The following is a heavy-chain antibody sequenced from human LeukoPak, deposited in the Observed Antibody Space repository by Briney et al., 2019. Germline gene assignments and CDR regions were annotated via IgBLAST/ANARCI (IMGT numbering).Heavy chain of an antibody. V-gene: IGHV4-4*07. CDR3: ASTFKTYGSGSYDY. D-gene: IGHD3-10*01. CDR1: GGSISSYY. CDR2: IYTSGST. J-gene: IGHJ4*02. Sequence: PSETLSLICTVSGGSISSYYWSWIRQPAGKGLEWIGRIYTSGSTNYNPSLRSRVTMSVDTSKNQFSLKLSSVTAADTAVYYCASTFKTYGSGSYDYWGQGTLVTVSS.